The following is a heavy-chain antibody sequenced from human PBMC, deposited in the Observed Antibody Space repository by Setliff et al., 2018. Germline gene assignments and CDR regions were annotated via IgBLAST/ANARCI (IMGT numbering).Heavy chain of an antibody. CDR3: ASAGHSGSWYDLHDAFDI. D-gene: IGHD6-13*01. Sequence: GGSLRLSCAASGFTFSTHSMNWVRQAPGKGLEWVSSISRSSTYIYYADSMKGRFTISRDNAKNSLYLQMNSLRAEDTAVYYCASAGHSGSWYDLHDAFDIWGQGTMVTVSS. V-gene: IGHV3-21*01. J-gene: IGHJ3*02. CDR2: ISRSSTYI. CDR1: GFTFSTHS.